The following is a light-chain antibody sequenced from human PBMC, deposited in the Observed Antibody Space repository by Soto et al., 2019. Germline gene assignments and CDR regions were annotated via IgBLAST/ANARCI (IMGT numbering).Light chain of an antibody. CDR2: AVS. V-gene: IGLV2-8*01. Sequence: QSALTQPASVSGSPGQSITISCTGTSSYVVGYNDVSWYQRHTGKPPKLMIYAVSNRPSGVPDRFSGSKSGNAASLTVSGLQAADVADYFCTSYAGSNTYLCGSGTKVTVL. J-gene: IGLJ1*01. CDR1: SSYVVGYND. CDR3: TSYAGSNTYL.